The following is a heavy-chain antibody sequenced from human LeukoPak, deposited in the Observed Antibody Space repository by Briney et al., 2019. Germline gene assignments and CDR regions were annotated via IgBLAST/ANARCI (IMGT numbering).Heavy chain of an antibody. CDR1: GFTFSSYG. CDR2: ISYDGSNK. V-gene: IGHV3-30*18. CDR3: AKVGTYYDFWSGYSYFDY. J-gene: IGHJ4*02. D-gene: IGHD3-3*01. Sequence: PGGSLRLSCAASGFTFSSYGMHWVRQAPGKGLEWVAVISYDGSNKYYADSEKGRFTISRDNSKNTLYLQMNSLRAEDTAVYYCAKVGTYYDFWSGYSYFDYWGQGTLVTVSS.